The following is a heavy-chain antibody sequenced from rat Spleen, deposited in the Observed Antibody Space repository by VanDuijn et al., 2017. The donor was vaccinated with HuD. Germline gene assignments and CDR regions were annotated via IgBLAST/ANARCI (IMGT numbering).Heavy chain of an antibody. CDR1: GFSLTSYN. D-gene: IGHD5-1*01. Sequence: QVQLKESGPGLVQPSQTLSLTCTVAGFSLTSYNVHWVRQPPGKGLEWMGVIWNTGGTRYNSALKYRLSISKDTSKSQVFLKMNSLQTEDTATYYCAIDKGSLYVMDAWGQGASVTFSS. CDR2: IWNTGGT. V-gene: IGHV2-41*01. CDR3: AIDKGSLYVMDA. J-gene: IGHJ4*01.